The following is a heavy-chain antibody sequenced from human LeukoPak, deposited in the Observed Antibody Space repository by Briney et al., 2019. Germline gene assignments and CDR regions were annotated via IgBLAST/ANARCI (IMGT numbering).Heavy chain of an antibody. V-gene: IGHV3-11*06. D-gene: IGHD3-10*01. Sequence: GGSLRLSCAASGFTFSDYYMSWIRQAPGKGLEWVSYISSSSSYTNYADSVKGRFTISRDNAKNSLYLQMNSLRADDTAFYYCARGRSITILRGVAISDGFDIWGQGTMVTVSS. CDR1: GFTFSDYY. CDR3: ARGRSITILRGVAISDGFDI. J-gene: IGHJ3*02. CDR2: ISSSSSYT.